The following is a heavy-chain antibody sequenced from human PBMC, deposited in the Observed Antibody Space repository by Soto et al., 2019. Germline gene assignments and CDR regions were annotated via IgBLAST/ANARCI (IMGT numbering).Heavy chain of an antibody. Sequence: QAQLQQWGAGLLKPSETLSLTCAIYGGSFSVYYWSWIRQPPGKGLEWIGEVNHSGRTNYSPSLKSRVTISVDTSRNEFSLTLSSVTAADTAVYYCARWGNLGYTYGSYCSYGMDVWGQGTTVTVSS. V-gene: IGHV4-34*01. CDR2: VNHSGRT. CDR1: GGSFSVYY. D-gene: IGHD5-18*01. J-gene: IGHJ6*02. CDR3: ARWGNLGYTYGSYCSYGMDV.